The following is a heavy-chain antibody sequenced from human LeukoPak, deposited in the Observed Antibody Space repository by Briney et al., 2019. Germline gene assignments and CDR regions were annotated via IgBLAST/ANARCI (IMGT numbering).Heavy chain of an antibody. J-gene: IGHJ4*02. V-gene: IGHV3-23*01. CDR1: GFTFSSYA. CDR3: AKDLLNYYGSGSYYNPTPFDY. Sequence: PGGSLRLSCAASGFTFSSYAMSWVRQAPGKGLEWVPAISGSGGSTYYADSVKGRFTISRDNSKNTLYLQMNSLRAEDTAVYYCAKDLLNYYGSGSYYNPTPFDYWGQGTLVTVSS. D-gene: IGHD3-10*01. CDR2: ISGSGGST.